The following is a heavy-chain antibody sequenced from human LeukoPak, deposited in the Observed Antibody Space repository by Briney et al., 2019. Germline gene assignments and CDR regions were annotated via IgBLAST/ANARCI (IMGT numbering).Heavy chain of an antibody. V-gene: IGHV3-48*03. J-gene: IGHJ6*02. CDR3: ARTAVGATRLDV. D-gene: IGHD1-26*01. CDR2: ISSSGSTI. Sequence: GGSLRPSCAASGFTFSRYEMNWVRQAPGKGLECVSYISSSGSTIYYADSVKGRFTISRDNAKNSLYLQMNSLRAEDTAVYYCARTAVGATRLDVWGQGTTVTVSS. CDR1: GFTFSRYE.